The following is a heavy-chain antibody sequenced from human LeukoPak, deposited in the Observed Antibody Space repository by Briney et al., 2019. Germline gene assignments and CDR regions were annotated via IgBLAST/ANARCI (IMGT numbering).Heavy chain of an antibody. CDR2: ISPDGSLT. J-gene: IGHJ4*02. CDR3: AVDYYGSGSH. V-gene: IGHV3-74*01. D-gene: IGHD3-10*01. Sequence: GGSLRLFCAASGFPFREYWMHWVRQAPGKGLQWVSRISPDGSLTPYVDSVKGRFTISRDNAKNTLYLQMSSLRAEDTAVYYCAVDYYGSGSHWGQGALVTVSA. CDR1: GFPFREYW.